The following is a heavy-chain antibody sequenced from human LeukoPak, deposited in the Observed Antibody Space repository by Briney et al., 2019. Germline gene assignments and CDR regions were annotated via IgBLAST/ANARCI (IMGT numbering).Heavy chain of an antibody. J-gene: IGHJ5*02. CDR2: ISAYNGNT. D-gene: IGHD2-15*01. Sequence: ASVKVSCKASGYTFTSYGISWVRQAPGQGLEWMGWISAYNGNTNYAQKLQGRVTMTTDTSTSTAYMELRSLRSDDTAVYYCARDWSGGSCYSCFWFDPWGQGTLVTVSS. CDR3: ARDWSGGSCYSCFWFDP. CDR1: GYTFTSYG. V-gene: IGHV1-18*01.